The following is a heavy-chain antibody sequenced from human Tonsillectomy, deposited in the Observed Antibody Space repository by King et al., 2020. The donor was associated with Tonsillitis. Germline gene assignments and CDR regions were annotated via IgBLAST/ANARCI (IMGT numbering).Heavy chain of an antibody. J-gene: IGHJ4*02. CDR3: AKAWWGYDFWSAYYILGDY. D-gene: IGHD3-3*01. CDR2: ISGSGYNT. V-gene: IGHV3-23*04. Sequence: VQLVESGGGLVQPGGSLRLSCAASGFSFSSYAMSWVRQAPGQGLEWVSAISGSGYNTYYADSVKGRFTISRDNSKNTLYLQMNSLRAEDTAVYYCAKAWWGYDFWSAYYILGDYWGQGTLVTVSS. CDR1: GFSFSSYA.